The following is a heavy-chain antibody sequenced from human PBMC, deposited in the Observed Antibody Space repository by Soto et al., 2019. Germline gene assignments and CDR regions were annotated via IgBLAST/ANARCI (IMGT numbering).Heavy chain of an antibody. CDR1: GYTFTSYG. CDR2: ISAYNGNT. J-gene: IGHJ6*03. CDR3: ARDYTVTTTSYYYYYMDV. V-gene: IGHV1-18*01. Sequence: QVQLVQSGAEVKKPGASVKVSCKASGYTFTSYGISWVRQAPGQGLEWMGWISAYNGNTNYAQKLQGRGTMTTDTSTSTAYMELRSLRSDDTAVYYCARDYTVTTTSYYYYYMDVWGKGTTVTVSS. D-gene: IGHD4-17*01.